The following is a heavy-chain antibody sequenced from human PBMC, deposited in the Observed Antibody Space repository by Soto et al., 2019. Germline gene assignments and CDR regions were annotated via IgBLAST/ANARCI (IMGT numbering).Heavy chain of an antibody. V-gene: IGHV1-2*02. D-gene: IGHD3-10*01. CDR3: ARETEYYGSGSYYIPPYYYYYGMDV. J-gene: IGHJ6*02. CDR2: INPNSGGT. Sequence: ASVKVSCKASGYTFTGYYMHWVRQAPGQGLEWMGWINPNSGGTNYAQKFQGRVTMTRDTSISTAYMELGRLRSDDTAVYYCARETEYYGSGSYYIPPYYYYYGMDVWGQGTTVTVSS. CDR1: GYTFTGYY.